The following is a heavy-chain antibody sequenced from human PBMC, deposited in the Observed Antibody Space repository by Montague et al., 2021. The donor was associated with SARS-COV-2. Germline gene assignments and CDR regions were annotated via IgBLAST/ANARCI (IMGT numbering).Heavy chain of an antibody. V-gene: IGHV3-21*01. J-gene: IGHJ4*02. CDR1: GFTFNSYS. Sequence: SLRLSCAASGFTFNSYSMNWVRQAPGKGLEWVSSISSTSTSIYYADSVKGRLTISRDNAKNSLYLKMNSLRAEDTAVYYCYSGYDFGYWGQGTLVTVSS. CDR3: YSGYDFGY. CDR2: ISSTSTSI. D-gene: IGHD5-12*01.